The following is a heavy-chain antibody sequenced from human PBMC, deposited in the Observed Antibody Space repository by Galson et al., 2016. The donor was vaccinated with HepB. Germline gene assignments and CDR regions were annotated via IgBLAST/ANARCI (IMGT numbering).Heavy chain of an antibody. CDR1: GFSLSTSGMC. D-gene: IGHD7-27*01. J-gene: IGHJ6*02. Sequence: PALVKPTQTLTLTCTFSGFSLSTSGMCVSWIRQPPGKALEWLARIDWDDDKYYSTSLKARLTISKDTSKNQVVLTMTNMDPVDTATYYCARNPGENYDYYGMDVWGQGTTVTVSS. V-gene: IGHV2-70*11. CDR2: IDWDDDK. CDR3: ARNPGENYDYYGMDV.